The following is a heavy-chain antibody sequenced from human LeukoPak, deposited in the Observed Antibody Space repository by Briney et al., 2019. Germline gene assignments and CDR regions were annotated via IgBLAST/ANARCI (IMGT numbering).Heavy chain of an antibody. D-gene: IGHD1-26*01. CDR1: GFTFSSYG. Sequence: GGSLRLSCAASGFTFSSYGMHWVRQAPGKGLEWVAVIWYDGSNKYYADSVKGRFTISRDNSKNTLYLQMNSLRAEDTAVYYCARALQWAGGGYSDYWGQGTLVTVSS. V-gene: IGHV3-33*01. CDR3: ARALQWAGGGYSDY. J-gene: IGHJ4*02. CDR2: IWYDGSNK.